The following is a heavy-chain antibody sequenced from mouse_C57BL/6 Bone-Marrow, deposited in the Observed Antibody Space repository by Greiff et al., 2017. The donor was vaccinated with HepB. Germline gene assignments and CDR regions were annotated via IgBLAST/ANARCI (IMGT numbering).Heavy chain of an antibody. D-gene: IGHD2-1*01. V-gene: IGHV1-18*01. CDR3: ARAGVYGNYVAWFAY. Sequence: VQLQQSGPELVKPGASVKIPCKASGYPFTDYNMDWVKQSHGKSLEWSGDINPNNGGTIYNQKFKGKATLTVDKSSSTAYMEPRSLTSEDTAVYYCARAGVYGNYVAWFAYWGQGTLVTVSA. CDR2: INPNNGGT. J-gene: IGHJ3*01. CDR1: GYPFTDYN.